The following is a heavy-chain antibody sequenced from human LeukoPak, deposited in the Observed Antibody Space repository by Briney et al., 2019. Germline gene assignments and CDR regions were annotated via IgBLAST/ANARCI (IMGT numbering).Heavy chain of an antibody. CDR2: ISYDGSNE. J-gene: IGHJ4*02. V-gene: IGHV3-30*04. CDR3: ARGRHSSSWSPIDY. Sequence: GGSLRLSCAASGFTFSNYVMHWVRQAPGKGLEWVAIISYDGSNEYYADSVRGRFTISRDNYKNTLYLQMNSQRAEDTAMYYCARGRHSSSWSPIDYWGQGTLVTVSS. CDR1: GFTFSNYV. D-gene: IGHD6-13*01.